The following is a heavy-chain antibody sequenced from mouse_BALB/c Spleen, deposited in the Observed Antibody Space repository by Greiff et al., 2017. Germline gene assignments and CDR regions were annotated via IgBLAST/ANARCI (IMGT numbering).Heavy chain of an antibody. CDR1: GFTFSSYA. CDR3: ARDRTTGVFAY. D-gene: IGHD1-1*01. CDR2: ISSGGSYT. Sequence: EVQLVESGGGLVKPGGSLKLSCAASGFTFSSYAMSWVRQSPEKRLEWVAEISSGGSYTYYPDTVTGRFTISRDNAKNTLYLEMSSLRSEDTAMYYCARDRTTGVFAYWGQGTLVTVSA. J-gene: IGHJ3*01. V-gene: IGHV5-9-4*01.